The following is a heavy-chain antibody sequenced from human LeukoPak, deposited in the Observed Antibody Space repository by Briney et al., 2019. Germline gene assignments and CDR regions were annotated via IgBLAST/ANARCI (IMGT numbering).Heavy chain of an antibody. D-gene: IGHD6-19*01. J-gene: IGHJ4*02. Sequence: GESLKISCKGSGNSFTTNWIGWVRQMPGKGLEWVGIIFPSDSDTRYSPSFQGQVTISADKSISTAYLQWSSLKASDTAMYYCARLTRYSSGWYLSDYWGQGTLVTVSS. CDR2: IFPSDSDT. CDR1: GNSFTTNW. V-gene: IGHV5-51*01. CDR3: ARLTRYSSGWYLSDY.